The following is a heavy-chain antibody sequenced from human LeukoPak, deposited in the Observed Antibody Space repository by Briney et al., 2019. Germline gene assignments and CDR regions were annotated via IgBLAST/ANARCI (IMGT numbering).Heavy chain of an antibody. CDR3: AREGVLVYYYGSGSSPYYYYYYYMDV. V-gene: IGHV1-18*01. Sequence: PGASVKVSCKASGYTFTSYGISWVRQAPGQGLEWMGWISAYNGNTNYAQKLQGRVTMTTDTSTSTAYMELRSLRSDDTAVYYCAREGVLVYYYGSGSSPYYYYYYYMDVWGKGTTVTVSS. CDR1: GYTFTSYG. J-gene: IGHJ6*03. CDR2: ISAYNGNT. D-gene: IGHD3-10*01.